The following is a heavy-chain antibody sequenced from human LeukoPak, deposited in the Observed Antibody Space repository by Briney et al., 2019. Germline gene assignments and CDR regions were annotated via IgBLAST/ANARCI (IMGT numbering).Heavy chain of an antibody. CDR1: GFTFSSYA. CDR3: ARVFGDKFVY. Sequence: GGSLRLSCAASGFTFSSYAMSWVRQAPGKGLEWVSAISGSGGSTYYADSVKGRFTISRDNSRNTLYLQTNSLRAEDTAVYYCARVFGDKFVYWGQGTLVTVSS. J-gene: IGHJ4*02. V-gene: IGHV3-23*01. D-gene: IGHD3-10*02. CDR2: ISGSGGST.